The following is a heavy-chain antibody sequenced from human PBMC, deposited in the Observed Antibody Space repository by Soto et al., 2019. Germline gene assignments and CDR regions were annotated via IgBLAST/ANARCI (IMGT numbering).Heavy chain of an antibody. D-gene: IGHD6-13*01. CDR3: ARLIGSSSWLDS. V-gene: IGHV5-51*01. J-gene: IGHJ4*02. CDR2: IFPGDSDT. Sequence: GESLKISCKASGYSFTTNWIAWVRQKPGKGLEWMGSIFPGDSDTRYSPSFHGQVTISADESISTAYLQWGSLKASDSAMYYCARLIGSSSWLDSWGQGALVTVSS. CDR1: GYSFTTNW.